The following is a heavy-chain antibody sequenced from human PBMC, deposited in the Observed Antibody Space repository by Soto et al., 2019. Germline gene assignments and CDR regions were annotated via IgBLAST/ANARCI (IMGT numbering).Heavy chain of an antibody. D-gene: IGHD3-9*01. Sequence: ALALKCPVSGSSLSSGGHYWSWIRQHPGKGLEWIGHIYDSVNTYYSPSLRSRVTISADMSKNQFSLNLRSVTAADTAVYYCARVDHRGYFAILTDYWGQGTLVTVSS. V-gene: IGHV4-31*03. J-gene: IGHJ4*02. CDR1: GSSLSSGGHY. CDR2: IYDSVNT. CDR3: ARVDHRGYFAILTDY.